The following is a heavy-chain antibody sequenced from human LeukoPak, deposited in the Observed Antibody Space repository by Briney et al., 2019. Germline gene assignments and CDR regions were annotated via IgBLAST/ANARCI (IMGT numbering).Heavy chain of an antibody. J-gene: IGHJ2*01. CDR1: GGSISSYY. V-gene: IGHV4-59*01. CDR2: IYYSGST. Sequence: SETLSLTCTVSGGSISSYYWSWIRQPPGKGLEWIGYIYYSGSTNYNPSLKSRVTISVDTSKKQFSLKLSSVTAADTAVYYCASGVRGYSDPFDLWGRGTLVTVSS. CDR3: ASGVRGYSDPFDL. D-gene: IGHD5-18*01.